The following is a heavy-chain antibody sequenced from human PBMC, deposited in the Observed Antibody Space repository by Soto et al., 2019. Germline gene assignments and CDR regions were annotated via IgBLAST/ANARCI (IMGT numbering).Heavy chain of an antibody. CDR3: ARTDLHPLYGMDV. CDR1: GYSISSGYY. CDR2: IYHSGST. V-gene: IGHV4-38-2*01. D-gene: IGHD4-4*01. J-gene: IGHJ6*02. Sequence: PSEDLSLTCAVSGYSISSGYYWGWIRQPPGKGLEWIGSIYHSGSTYYNPSLKSRVTISVDTSKNQFSLKLSSVTAADTAVYYCARTDLHPLYGMDVWGQGTTVTVSS.